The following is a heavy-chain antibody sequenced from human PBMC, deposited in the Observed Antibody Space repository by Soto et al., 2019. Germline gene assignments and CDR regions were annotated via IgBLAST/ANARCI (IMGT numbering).Heavy chain of an antibody. Sequence: SETLSLTCTVSGGSISSSSYYWGWIRQGTGKGLEWNGSIYYSGSTYYNLSLNGRVTISLDTSKNQFSLKLTSVTAADTAVYFCARRLVATVATSENNWLHPWGQGVLVTVS. J-gene: IGHJ5*02. D-gene: IGHD4-17*01. V-gene: IGHV4-39*01. CDR3: ARRLVATVATSENNWLHP. CDR1: GGSISSSSYY. CDR2: IYYSGST.